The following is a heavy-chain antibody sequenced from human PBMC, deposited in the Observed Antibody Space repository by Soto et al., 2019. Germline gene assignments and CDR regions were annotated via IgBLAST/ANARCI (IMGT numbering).Heavy chain of an antibody. J-gene: IGHJ6*02. Sequence: QPGGSLRLSCAASGFTFSSYAMSWVRQAPGKGLEWVSAISGSGGSTYYADSVKGRFTISRDNSKNTLYLQMNSLRAEDTAVYYCAKGKVAPYYYDSSGYYRGPHYYGMDVWGQGTTVTVSS. CDR3: AKGKVAPYYYDSSGYYRGPHYYGMDV. D-gene: IGHD3-22*01. V-gene: IGHV3-23*01. CDR1: GFTFSSYA. CDR2: ISGSGGST.